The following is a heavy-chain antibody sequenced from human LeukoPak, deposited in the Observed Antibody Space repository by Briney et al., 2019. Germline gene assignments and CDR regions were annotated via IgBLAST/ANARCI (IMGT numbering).Heavy chain of an antibody. D-gene: IGHD2-2*01. J-gene: IGHJ4*02. CDR2: IKQDGSEK. Sequence: PGTSLRLSCAASGFIFSSYGMHWVRQAPGKGLEWVANIKQDGSEKYYVDSVKGRFTISRDNAKNSLYLQMNSLRAEDTAASYCASSCSSTSCNHDYWGQGTLVTVSS. CDR3: ASSCSSTSCNHDY. CDR1: GFIFSSYG. V-gene: IGHV3-7*01.